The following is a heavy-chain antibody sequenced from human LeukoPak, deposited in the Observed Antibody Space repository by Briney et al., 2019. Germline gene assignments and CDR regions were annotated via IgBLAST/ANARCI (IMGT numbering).Heavy chain of an antibody. Sequence: PGGSLRLSCAASGFTFSSYWMSWFRQAPGKGLEWVANIKQDGSEKYYLDSLKGRFTISRDNSKNTLYLQMNSLRAEDTAVYYCAKDPSSGWYPDYWGQGTLVTVSS. CDR2: IKQDGSEK. D-gene: IGHD6-19*01. CDR3: AKDPSSGWYPDY. CDR1: GFTFSSYW. J-gene: IGHJ4*02. V-gene: IGHV3-7*03.